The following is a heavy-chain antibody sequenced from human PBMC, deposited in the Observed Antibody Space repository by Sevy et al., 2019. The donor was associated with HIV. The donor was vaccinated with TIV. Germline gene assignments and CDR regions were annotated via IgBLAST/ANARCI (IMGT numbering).Heavy chain of an antibody. CDR2: ISALNGDT. D-gene: IGHD2-15*01. CDR1: GYTFSSYR. V-gene: IGHV1-18*01. CDR3: ARAYCSAGRCYSLAY. J-gene: IGHJ4*02. Sequence: ASVKVSCKASGYTFSSYRITWVRQAPGQGPEWIGWISALNGDTNYAQKLQGRVTMIADTSTSTVYMDLRSLRSDDTAVYYCARAYCSAGRCYSLAYWGQGTLVTVSS.